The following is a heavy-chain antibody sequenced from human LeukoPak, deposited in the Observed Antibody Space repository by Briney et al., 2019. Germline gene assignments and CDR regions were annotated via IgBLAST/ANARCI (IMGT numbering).Heavy chain of an antibody. J-gene: IGHJ6*03. CDR1: GFSFSDYY. V-gene: IGHV3-11*01. Sequence: PGGSLRLSCAASGFSFSDYYMTWIRQAPGKGLEWVSYITSSGSTIYYADSVKGRFTVSRDNGKKSLCLQMNSLRAEDTAVYYCARDLGELDFYMDVWGKGTTVTVSS. CDR2: ITSSGSTI. CDR3: ARDLGELDFYMDV. D-gene: IGHD3-16*01.